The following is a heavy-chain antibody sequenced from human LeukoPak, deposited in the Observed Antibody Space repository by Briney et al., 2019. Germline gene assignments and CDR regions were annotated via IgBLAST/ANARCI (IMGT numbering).Heavy chain of an antibody. CDR2: INHSGST. D-gene: IGHD2-2*01. V-gene: IGHV4-30-2*01. CDR1: GGSISSGGYY. Sequence: SQTLSLTCTVSGGSISSGGYYWSWIRQPPGKGLEWIGEINHSGSTNYNPSLKSRVTISVDTSKNQFSLKLSSVTAADTAVYYCARAAIVVVPAARRYYFDYWGQGTLVTVS. CDR3: ARAAIVVVPAARRYYFDY. J-gene: IGHJ4*02.